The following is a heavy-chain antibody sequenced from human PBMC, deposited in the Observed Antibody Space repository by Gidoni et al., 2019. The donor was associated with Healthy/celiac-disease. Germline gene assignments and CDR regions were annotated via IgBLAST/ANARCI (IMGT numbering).Heavy chain of an antibody. CDR1: GFTFSSYW. J-gene: IGHJ6*03. Sequence: EVQLVESGGGLVQPGGSLSLSCAASGFTFSSYWMSWVRQAPGKGLAWVANIKQDGSEKYYVDPVKGRFTISRDKAKNSLYLQMNSLRAEDTAVYYCARGPAAGFSTDYYYYYMDGWGKGTTVTVSS. CDR3: ARGPAAGFSTDYYYYYMDG. V-gene: IGHV3-7*01. CDR2: IKQDGSEK. D-gene: IGHD6-13*01.